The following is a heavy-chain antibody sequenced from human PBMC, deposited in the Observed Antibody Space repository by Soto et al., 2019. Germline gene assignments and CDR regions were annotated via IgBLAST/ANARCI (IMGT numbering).Heavy chain of an antibody. J-gene: IGHJ3*02. V-gene: IGHV1-18*01. CDR2: ISAYNGNT. CDR3: AIDTPGDDIVVVPAAINAFDI. CDR1: GYTFTSYG. Sequence: GASVKVSCKASGYTFTSYGISWVRQAPGQGLEWMGWISAYNGNTNYAQKLQGRVTMTTDTSTSTAYMELRSLRSDDTAVYYCAIDTPGDDIVVVPAAINAFDIWGQGTMVTVSS. D-gene: IGHD2-2*01.